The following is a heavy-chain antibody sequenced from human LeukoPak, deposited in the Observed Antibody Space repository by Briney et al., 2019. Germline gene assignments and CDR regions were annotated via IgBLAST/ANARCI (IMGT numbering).Heavy chain of an antibody. Sequence: GGSLRLSCAASGFTFSSYAMSWVRQAPGKGLEWVSAISGSGGSTYYADSVKGRFTISRDNSKNTLYLQMNSLRPEDTAVYYCARDPELWFGELYPGYYFDSWGQGTLVTVSS. V-gene: IGHV3-23*01. CDR1: GFTFSSYA. CDR3: ARDPELWFGELYPGYYFDS. D-gene: IGHD3-10*01. J-gene: IGHJ4*02. CDR2: ISGSGGST.